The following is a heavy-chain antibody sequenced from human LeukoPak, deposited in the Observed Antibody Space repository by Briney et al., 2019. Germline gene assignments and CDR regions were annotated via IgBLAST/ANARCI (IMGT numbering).Heavy chain of an antibody. CDR2: ISRSSTTI. D-gene: IGHD3-22*01. Sequence: PGGSLRLSCAASGFTFSSHSMNWVRQTPGKGLEWVSYISRSSTTIYYADSVKGRFTISRDNAKNSLYLQMNSLRAEDTAVYYCARESYDSSGYYSFDYWGQGTLVTVSS. CDR3: ARESYDSSGYYSFDY. V-gene: IGHV3-48*01. J-gene: IGHJ4*02. CDR1: GFTFSSHS.